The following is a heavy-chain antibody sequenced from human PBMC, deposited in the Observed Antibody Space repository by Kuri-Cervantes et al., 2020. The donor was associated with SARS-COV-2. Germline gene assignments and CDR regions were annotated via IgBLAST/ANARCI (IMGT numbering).Heavy chain of an antibody. V-gene: IGHV4-39*01. D-gene: IGHD3-3*01. CDR3: ARHVRPEITIFGVVITADYFDY. CDR1: GGSIRSSSHH. J-gene: IGHJ4*02. Sequence: SETLSLTCTVSGGSIRSSSHHWVWIRQSPGKGLEWIGSSDYSATTYYNPSLKSRVTISVDTSKNQFSLKLSSVTAADTAVYYCARHVRPEITIFGVVITADYFDYWGQGTLVTVSS. CDR2: SDYSATT.